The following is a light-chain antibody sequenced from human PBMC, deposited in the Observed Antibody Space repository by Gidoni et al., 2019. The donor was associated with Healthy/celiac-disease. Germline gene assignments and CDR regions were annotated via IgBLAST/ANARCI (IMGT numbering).Light chain of an antibody. CDR2: GAS. J-gene: IGKJ4*01. V-gene: IGKV3-20*01. CDR1: QSVSSSY. Sequence: EIVLTQSPGTLSLSPGERDTLSCRASQSVSSSYLAWYQQKPGQAPRLLIYGASSRATGIPDRFSGSGSGTDFTLTISRLEPEDFAVYYCQQYGSSRLTFGGGTKVENK. CDR3: QQYGSSRLT.